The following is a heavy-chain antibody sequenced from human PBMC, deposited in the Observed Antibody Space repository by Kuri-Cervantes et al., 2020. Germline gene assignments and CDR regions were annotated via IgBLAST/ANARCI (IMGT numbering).Heavy chain of an antibody. J-gene: IGHJ3*02. D-gene: IGHD3-10*01. CDR1: GGTFSSYA. CDR3: ARGGFMVRGVMEVIEAFDI. V-gene: IGHV1-69*13. CDR2: IIPIFGTA. Sequence: SVKVSCKASGGTFSSYAISWVRQAPGQGLEWMGGIIPIFGTANYAQKFQGRVTITADESTSTAYMELSSLRSEDTAVYYCARGGFMVRGVMEVIEAFDIWGQGKKVTVSS.